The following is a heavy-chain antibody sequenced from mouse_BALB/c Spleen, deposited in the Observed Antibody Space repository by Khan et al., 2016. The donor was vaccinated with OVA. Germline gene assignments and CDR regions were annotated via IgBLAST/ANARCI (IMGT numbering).Heavy chain of an antibody. CDR1: GYTFTSYT. J-gene: IGHJ3*01. CDR3: VRDGAYHRNDGWVAY. CDR2: INPSNGYT. V-gene: IGHV1-4*01. Sequence: VQLVESGAELARPGASVKMSCKASGYTFTSYTIHWIKLRPGQGLEWIGFINPSNGYTNYNQKFKDKATLTADKSSTTVYMQLSSLTSDDSAVYNWVRDGAYHRNDGWVAYWGQGTLVTVSA. D-gene: IGHD2-14*01.